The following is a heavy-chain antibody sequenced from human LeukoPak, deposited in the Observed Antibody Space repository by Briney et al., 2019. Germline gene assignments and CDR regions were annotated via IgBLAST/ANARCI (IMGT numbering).Heavy chain of an antibody. Sequence: GASVKVSCKASGGTFSSYAISWVRQAPGQGLEWMGRIIPILGIANYAQKFQGRVTITADKSTSTAYMELSSLRSEDTAVYYCARDRDSGSYPTNFDYWGQGTLVTVSS. J-gene: IGHJ4*01. V-gene: IGHV1-69*04. CDR1: GGTFSSYA. D-gene: IGHD1-26*01. CDR3: ARDRDSGSYPTNFDY. CDR2: IIPILGIA.